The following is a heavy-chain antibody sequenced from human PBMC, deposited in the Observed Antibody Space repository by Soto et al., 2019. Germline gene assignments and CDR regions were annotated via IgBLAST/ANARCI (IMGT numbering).Heavy chain of an antibody. J-gene: IGHJ6*02. V-gene: IGHV3-30*18. CDR2: ISYDGSNK. CDR3: AKGAAPNYYYYGMDV. Sequence: PGGSLRLSCAASGFTFSSYGMHWVRQAPGKGLGWVAVISYDGSNKYYADYVKGRFTISRDNSKNTLYLQMNSLKAEDTAVYYCAKGAAPNYYYYGMDVWGQGTTVTVSS. CDR1: GFTFSSYG. D-gene: IGHD6-25*01.